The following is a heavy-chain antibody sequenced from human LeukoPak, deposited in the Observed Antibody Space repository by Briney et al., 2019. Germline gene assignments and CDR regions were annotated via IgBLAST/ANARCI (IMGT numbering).Heavy chain of an antibody. D-gene: IGHD4-11*01. J-gene: IGHJ4*02. CDR1: GLAFSSYA. V-gene: IGHV3-23*01. CDR3: AKGPNESSNYLFDY. CDR2: ISGSGGET. Sequence: GGSLRLSCAASGLAFSSYAMNWVRQAPGKGLEWISVISGSGGETYYAGSVKGRFTISRDNSKNTVYVELNSLGGDDTAVYYCAKGPNESSNYLFDYWGQGTLVTVSS.